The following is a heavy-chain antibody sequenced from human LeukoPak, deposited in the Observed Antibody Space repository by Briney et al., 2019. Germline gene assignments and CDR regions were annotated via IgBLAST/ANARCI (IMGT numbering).Heavy chain of an antibody. CDR1: GGSISSGGYY. J-gene: IGHJ4*02. CDR3: ARDAYSGSYHFDY. D-gene: IGHD1-26*01. V-gene: IGHV4-31*03. CDR2: IYYSGST. Sequence: PSQTLSLTCTVSGGSISSGGYYWSWIRQHPGKGLEWIGDIYYSGSTYYNPSLKSRVTISVDKSKNQFSLKLSSVTAADTAVYYCARDAYSGSYHFDYWGQGTLVTVSS.